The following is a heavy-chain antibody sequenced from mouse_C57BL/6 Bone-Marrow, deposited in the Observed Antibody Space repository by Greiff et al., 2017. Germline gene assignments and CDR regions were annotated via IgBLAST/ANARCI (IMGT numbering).Heavy chain of an antibody. CDR2: INPSSGYT. CDR1: GYTFTSYT. D-gene: IGHD1-1*01. V-gene: IGHV1-4*01. Sequence: QVQLQQSGAELARPGASVKMSCKASGYTFTSYTMHWVKQRPGQGLEWIGYINPSSGYTKYNQKFKDKATLPADKSTSTAYMQLSSLTSEDSVVYYGARDYVWFAYWGQGTLVTVSA. CDR3: ARDYVWFAY. J-gene: IGHJ3*01.